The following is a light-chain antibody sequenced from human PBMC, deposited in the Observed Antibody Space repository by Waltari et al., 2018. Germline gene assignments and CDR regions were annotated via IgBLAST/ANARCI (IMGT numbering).Light chain of an antibody. J-gene: IGKJ4*01. Sequence: EIVMTQSPATLSLSPVARPTLSCRASQSVSNSLAWYQQKPGQAPRLLIYGASSRATGIPDRFSGSGSGTDFTLTISSLEPEDFAVYYCLQRSNWPLTFGGGTKVDIK. V-gene: IGKV3-15*01. CDR2: GAS. CDR1: QSVSNS. CDR3: LQRSNWPLT.